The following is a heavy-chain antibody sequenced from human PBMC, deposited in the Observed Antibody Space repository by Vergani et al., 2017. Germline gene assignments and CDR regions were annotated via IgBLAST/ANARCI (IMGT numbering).Heavy chain of an antibody. CDR3: ASIGGYGEGDAFRIGYFDS. CDR2: IYSTGST. CDR1: GDSISSGVYY. D-gene: IGHD4/OR15-4a*01. J-gene: IGHJ4*02. Sequence: QVQLQESGPGLVKPSQTLSLTCSVSGDSISSGVYYWNWIRQHPGKGLEWIGYIYSTGSTHHNPSLRRRINMSVDTSKNQFSLKLNSVTAADTAMYYCASIGGYGEGDAFRIGYFDSWGPGVLVTVSS. V-gene: IGHV4-31*03.